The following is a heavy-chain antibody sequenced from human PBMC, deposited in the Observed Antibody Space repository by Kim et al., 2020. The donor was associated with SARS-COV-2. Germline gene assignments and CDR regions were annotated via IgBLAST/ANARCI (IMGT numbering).Heavy chain of an antibody. CDR3: AKVGDLWLACDY. V-gene: IGHV3-53*01. CDR1: GFTVANDY. J-gene: IGHJ4*02. D-gene: IGHD6-19*01. CDR2: IFSGGST. Sequence: GGSLRLSCAASGFTVANDYMSWVRPAPGKGLEWVSIIFSGGSTYYADSVKGRFTISRDNSKNTLSLRMNSLRAEDTAVYYCAKVGDLWLACDYWGQGTLV.